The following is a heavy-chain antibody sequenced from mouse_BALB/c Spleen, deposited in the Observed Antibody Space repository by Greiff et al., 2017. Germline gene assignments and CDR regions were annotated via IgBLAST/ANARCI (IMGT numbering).Heavy chain of an antibody. CDR3: ARDDGYRYYYAMDY. CDR2: IWGDGST. D-gene: IGHD2-3*01. V-gene: IGHV2-6-7*01. Sequence: VQGVESGPGLVAPSQSLSITCTVSGFSLTGYGVNWVRQPPGKGLEWLGMIWGDGSTDYNSALKSRLSISKDNSKSQVFLKMNSLQTDDTARYYCARDDGYRYYYAMDYWGQGTSVTVSS. CDR1: GFSLTGYG. J-gene: IGHJ4*01.